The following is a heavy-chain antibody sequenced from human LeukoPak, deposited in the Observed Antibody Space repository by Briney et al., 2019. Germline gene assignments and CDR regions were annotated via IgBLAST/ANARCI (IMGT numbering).Heavy chain of an antibody. Sequence: ASVKVSCKASGYTFTSYDINWVRQATGQGLEWMGWMNPSSGNTGYAQKFQGRVTMTRNTSISTAYMELSSLRSEYTAVYYCARGSFYSGYEENAFDIWGQGTMVTVSS. CDR3: ARGSFYSGYEENAFDI. CDR2: MNPSSGNT. V-gene: IGHV1-8*01. CDR1: GYTFTSYD. J-gene: IGHJ3*02. D-gene: IGHD5-12*01.